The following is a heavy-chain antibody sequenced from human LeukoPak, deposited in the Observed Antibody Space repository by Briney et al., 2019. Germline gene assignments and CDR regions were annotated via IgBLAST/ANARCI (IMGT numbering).Heavy chain of an antibody. CDR3: AREGGPYRPLDY. CDR2: VHLSGRT. Sequence: SGTLSLTCGVSGGSISSTNWWAWVRQPPGEGLEWIGEVHLSGRTNYNPSLESRVTMSVDMSENHISLKLTSVTAADTAVYYCAREGGPYRPLDYSGQGTLVTVSS. V-gene: IGHV4-4*02. CDR1: GGSISSTNW. J-gene: IGHJ4*02.